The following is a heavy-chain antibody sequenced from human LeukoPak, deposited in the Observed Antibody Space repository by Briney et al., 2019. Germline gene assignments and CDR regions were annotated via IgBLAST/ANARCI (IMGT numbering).Heavy chain of an antibody. CDR1: GYNFTTYC. CDR3: ARARYCSGGVCYRMRYYYYGMDV. D-gene: IGHD2-8*02. CDR2: IYPGDSDT. Sequence: GESLKISCKGSGYNFTTYCIGWVRQMPGKGLEWMGIIYPGDSDTRYSPSFQGQVTISADKSISTAYLQWRSLKASDTAMYYCARARYCSGGVCYRMRYYYYGMDVWGQGTTVTVSS. V-gene: IGHV5-51*01. J-gene: IGHJ6*02.